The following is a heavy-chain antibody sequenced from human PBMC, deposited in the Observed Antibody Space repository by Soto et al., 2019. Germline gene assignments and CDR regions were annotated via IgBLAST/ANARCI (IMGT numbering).Heavy chain of an antibody. CDR3: AKDKITFGGVIADAFDI. J-gene: IGHJ3*02. D-gene: IGHD3-16*02. CDR2: ISWNSGSI. CDR1: GFTFDDYA. Sequence: PGGALRLSCAASGFTFDDYAMHWVRQAPGKGLEWVSGISWNSGSIGYADSVKGRFTISRDNAKNSLYLQMNSLRAEDTALYYCAKDKITFGGVIADAFDIWGQGTMVNVSS. V-gene: IGHV3-9*01.